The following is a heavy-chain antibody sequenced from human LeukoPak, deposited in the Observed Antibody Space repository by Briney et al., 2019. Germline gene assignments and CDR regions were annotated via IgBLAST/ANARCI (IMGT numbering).Heavy chain of an antibody. J-gene: IGHJ3*01. Sequence: PSETLSLTCTVSGGSISSYYWSWIRQPPGKGLEWIGYIYYSGSTNYNPSLKSRVTISVDTSKNQFSLKLSSVTAADTAVYYCAGDVMSTALDAFDVRGQGTMVTVSS. V-gene: IGHV4-59*01. CDR2: IYYSGST. CDR1: GGSISSYY. CDR3: AGDVMSTALDAFDV. D-gene: IGHD1-1*01.